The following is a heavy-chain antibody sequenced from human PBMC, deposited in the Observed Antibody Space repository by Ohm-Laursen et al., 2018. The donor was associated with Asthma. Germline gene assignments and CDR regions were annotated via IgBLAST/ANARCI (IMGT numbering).Heavy chain of an antibody. CDR3: ARVPSQRPYFDY. D-gene: IGHD6-25*01. Sequence: VASVKVSCNASGYTFTSYYMHWVRQAPGQGLEWMGIINPSGGSTSYAQKFQGRVTMTRDTSTSTVYMELSSLRSEDTAVYYCARVPSQRPYFDYWGQGTLVTVSS. J-gene: IGHJ4*02. CDR1: GYTFTSYY. V-gene: IGHV1-46*01. CDR2: INPSGGST.